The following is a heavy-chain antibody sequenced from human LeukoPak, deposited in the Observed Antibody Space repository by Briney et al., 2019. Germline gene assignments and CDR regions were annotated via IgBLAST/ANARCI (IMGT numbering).Heavy chain of an antibody. CDR2: IYYSGST. CDR3: ARYSSSWVSHWFDP. Sequence: SETLSLTCTVSGGSISSYYWSWIRQPPGKGLEWIGYIYYSGSTNYNPSLKSRVTISVDTSKNQFSLRPSSVTAADTAVYYCARYSSSWVSHWFDPWGQGTLVTVSS. J-gene: IGHJ5*02. V-gene: IGHV4-59*08. CDR1: GGSISSYY. D-gene: IGHD6-13*01.